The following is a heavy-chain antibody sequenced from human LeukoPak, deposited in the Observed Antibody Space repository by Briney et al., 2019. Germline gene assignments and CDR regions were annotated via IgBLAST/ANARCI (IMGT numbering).Heavy chain of an antibody. D-gene: IGHD5-18*01. J-gene: IGHJ4*02. CDR2: INPYSGAT. CDR1: GYTFTDYF. CDR3: ARPITKYTAVVWDY. Sequence: AASVKVSCKTSGYTFTDYFINWVRQAPGQGLEWMGWINPYSGATNYVQKFQGRVRMTRDTSIGTAYMELSSLTSDDTAIYYCARPITKYTAVVWDYWGQGTLVTVSS. V-gene: IGHV1-2*02.